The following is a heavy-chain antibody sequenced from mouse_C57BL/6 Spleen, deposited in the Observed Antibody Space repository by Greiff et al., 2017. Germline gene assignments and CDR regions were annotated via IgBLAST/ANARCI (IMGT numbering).Heavy chain of an antibody. D-gene: IGHD1-1*01. CDR3: ARIYHYKDYFDY. Sequence: EVQLQQSGPVLVKPGASVKMSCKASGYTFTDYYMNWVKQSHGKSLEWIGVINPYNGGTSYNQKFKGKATLTVDKSSSTAYMELNSLTSEDSAVYYCARIYHYKDYFDYWGQGTTLTVSS. V-gene: IGHV1-19*01. CDR2: INPYNGGT. J-gene: IGHJ2*01. CDR1: GYTFTDYY.